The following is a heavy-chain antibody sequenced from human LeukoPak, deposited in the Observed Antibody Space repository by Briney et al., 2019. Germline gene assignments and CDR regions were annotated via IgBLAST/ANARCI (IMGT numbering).Heavy chain of an antibody. V-gene: IGHV3-15*01. J-gene: IGHJ4*02. CDR1: GFTFTHAW. D-gene: IGHD2-2*01. CDR2: IKSKTDGGTT. Sequence: GGSLRLSCAASGFTFTHAWMSWVRQAPGKGLEWVGRIKSKTDGGTTDYAAPVKGRFTISRDDSKNTLYLQMNSLKTEDTAVYYCTTMDWSDSRSTIWGQGTLVTVSS. CDR3: TTMDWSDSRSTI.